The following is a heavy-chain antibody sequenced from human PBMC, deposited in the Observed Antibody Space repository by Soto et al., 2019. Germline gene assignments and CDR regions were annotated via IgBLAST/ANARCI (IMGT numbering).Heavy chain of an antibody. J-gene: IGHJ4*02. CDR2: IIPILGIA. Sequence: PVKVSCEASGGSYSSYTISWVRQAPGQGLEWMGRIIPILGIANYAQKFQGRVTITADKSTSTAYMELSSLRSEDTAVYYCARGMVRRSSSWLDYWGQGTLVTVSS. CDR3: ARGMVRRSSSWLDY. D-gene: IGHD5-18*01. CDR1: GGSYSSYT. V-gene: IGHV1-69*02.